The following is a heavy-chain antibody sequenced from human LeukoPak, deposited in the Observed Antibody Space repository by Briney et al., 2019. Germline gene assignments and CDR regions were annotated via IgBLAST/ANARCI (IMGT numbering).Heavy chain of an antibody. CDR3: ARRDYDTSGYSRNLDY. V-gene: IGHV1-3*01. Sequence: ASVKVSCKASGYTFISYAMHWVRQAPGQRLEWMGWINAGNGNTEYSQKFQGRVTFIRDTSASTAYMELSSLRSEDTAVYYCARRDYDTSGYSRNLDYWGQGTLVTVSS. J-gene: IGHJ4*02. CDR2: INAGNGNT. D-gene: IGHD3-22*01. CDR1: GYTFISYA.